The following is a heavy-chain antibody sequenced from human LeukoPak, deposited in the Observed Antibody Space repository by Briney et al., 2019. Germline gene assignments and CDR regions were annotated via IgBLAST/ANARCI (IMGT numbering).Heavy chain of an antibody. Sequence: GGSLKLSCAASGFTFSSYDMYWVRRAPGQGLEWVSGIGTGGDPSYPGSVKGRFTISRENGKNSLYLQMNSLRAGDTAVYYCARSGSYSTGFDYWGQGTLVTVSS. CDR1: GFTFSSYD. D-gene: IGHD1-26*01. CDR3: ARSGSYSTGFDY. CDR2: IGTGGDP. J-gene: IGHJ4*02. V-gene: IGHV3-13*05.